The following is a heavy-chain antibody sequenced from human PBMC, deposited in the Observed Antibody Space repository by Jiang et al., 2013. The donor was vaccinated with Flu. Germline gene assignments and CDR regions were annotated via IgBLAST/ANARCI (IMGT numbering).Heavy chain of an antibody. V-gene: IGHV3-21*01. CDR3: ARDHCSGGTCYSRIYYYYGMDV. D-gene: IGHD2-15*01. CDR2: ISSDSTYI. CDR1: GFTFSDYP. J-gene: IGHJ6*02. Sequence: QLVESGGGLVKPGGSLRLSCAASGFTFSDYPMNWVRQAPGKGLEWVSSISSDSTYIYYADSLEGRFTISRDNAKNSLYLQMNSLRAEDTAVYYCARDHCSGGTCYSRIYYYYGMDVWGQGTTVTVS.